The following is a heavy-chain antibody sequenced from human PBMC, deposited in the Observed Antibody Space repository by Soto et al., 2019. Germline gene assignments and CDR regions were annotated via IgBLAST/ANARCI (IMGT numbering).Heavy chain of an antibody. D-gene: IGHD2-2*01. V-gene: IGHV1-69*13. CDR3: ASAGDIVVVPAAMNPYYYYGMDV. CDR1: GGTFSSYA. J-gene: IGHJ6*02. Sequence: SVKVSCKASGGTFSSYAISWVRQTPGQGLEWMGGIIPIFGTANYAQKFQGRVTITADESTSTAYMELSSLRSEDTAVYYCASAGDIVVVPAAMNPYYYYGMDVWGQGTTVTAP. CDR2: IIPIFGTA.